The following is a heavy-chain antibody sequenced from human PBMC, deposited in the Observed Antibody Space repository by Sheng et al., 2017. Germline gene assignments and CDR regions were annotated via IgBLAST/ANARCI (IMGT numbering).Heavy chain of an antibody. J-gene: IGHJ5*02. CDR3: ARGLKTIEYSSSSERWFDP. CDR1: GGSFSGYY. V-gene: IGHV4-34*01. D-gene: IGHD6-6*01. CDR2: INHSGST. Sequence: QVQLQQWGAGLLKPSETLSLTCAVYGGSFSGYYWSWIRQPPGKGLEWIGEINHSGSTNYNPSLKSRVTISVDTSKNHFSLKLSSVTAADTAVYYCARGLKTIEYSSSSERWFDPWGQGTLVTVSS.